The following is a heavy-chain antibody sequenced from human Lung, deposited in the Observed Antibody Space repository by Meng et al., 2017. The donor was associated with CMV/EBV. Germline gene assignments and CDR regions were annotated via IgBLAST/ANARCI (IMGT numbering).Heavy chain of an antibody. J-gene: IGHJ6*02. CDR1: GYTFTGYY. D-gene: IGHD3-3*01. CDR3: AGGLYDFWSGYYYYGVDV. CDR2: INPNSGGT. V-gene: IGHV1-2*02. Sequence: SVXVSXXASGYTFTGYYMHWVRQAPGQGLEWMGWINPNSGGTNSAQKFQGRVTMTRDTSISTAYMELSRLRSDDTAVYYCAGGLYDFWSGYYYYGVDVWGQGTTVTVSS.